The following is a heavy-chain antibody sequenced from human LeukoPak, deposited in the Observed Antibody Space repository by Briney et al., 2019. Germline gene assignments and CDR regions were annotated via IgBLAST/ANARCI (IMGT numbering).Heavy chain of an antibody. CDR2: IYPGDSDT. V-gene: IGHV5-51*01. CDR3: ARGYCSGGSCWSYWFDP. D-gene: IGHD2-15*01. CDR1: GYSFTSYW. J-gene: IGHJ5*02. Sequence: PGESLKISCKGSGYSFTSYWIGWVRQMPGKGLEWMGIIYPGDSDTRYSPSFQGQVTISADKSITTAFLQWSSLKASDTAMYYCARGYCSGGSCWSYWFDPWGQGTLVTVSS.